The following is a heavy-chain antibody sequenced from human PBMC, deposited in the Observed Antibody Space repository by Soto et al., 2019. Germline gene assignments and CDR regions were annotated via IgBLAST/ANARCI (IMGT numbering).Heavy chain of an antibody. J-gene: IGHJ3*02. CDR2: IIPIFGTA. V-gene: IGHV1-69*06. CDR3: ARSTMIVVVITTLGDAFDI. Sequence: ASVKVSCKASGGTFSSYAISWVRQAPGQGLEWMGGIIPIFGTANYAQKFQGRVTITADKPTSTAYMELSSLRSEDTAVYYCARSTMIVVVITTLGDAFDIWGQGTMVTVSS. D-gene: IGHD3-22*01. CDR1: GGTFSSYA.